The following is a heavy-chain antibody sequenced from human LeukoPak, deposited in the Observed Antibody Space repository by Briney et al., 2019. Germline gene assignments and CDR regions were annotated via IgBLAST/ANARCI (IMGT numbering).Heavy chain of an antibody. CDR3: ARDSLWDDFWSGYYARFDY. CDR1: GFTFSNYW. Sequence: PGGSLRLCCAASGFTFSNYWMRWVRQAPGKGLEWVANIKQDGSEKYYVDSVKGRFTISRDNAKNSLYLQMNSLRAEDTAVYYCARDSLWDDFWSGYYARFDYWGQGTLVTVSS. CDR2: IKQDGSEK. J-gene: IGHJ4*02. D-gene: IGHD3-3*01. V-gene: IGHV3-7*01.